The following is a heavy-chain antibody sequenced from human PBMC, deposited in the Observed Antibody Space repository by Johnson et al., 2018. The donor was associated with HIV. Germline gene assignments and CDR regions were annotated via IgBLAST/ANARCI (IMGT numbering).Heavy chain of an antibody. Sequence: VQLVESGGGLVQPGGSLRLSCVATAFTVSSYGMHWVRQAPGKGLEWVAVIWYDGSNKYYADSVKGRFTISRDNSKNTLYLQMNSLRAEDTAVYYCAKIIGYSSGLEIWGQGTMVTVSS. J-gene: IGHJ3*02. CDR1: AFTVSSYG. V-gene: IGHV3-30*02. D-gene: IGHD6-19*01. CDR3: AKIIGYSSGLEI. CDR2: IWYDGSNK.